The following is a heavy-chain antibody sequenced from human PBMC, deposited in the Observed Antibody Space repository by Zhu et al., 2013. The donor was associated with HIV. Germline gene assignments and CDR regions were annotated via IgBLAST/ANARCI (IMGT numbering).Heavy chain of an antibody. CDR3: ARVGQSDNCGGDCYFDY. V-gene: IGHV1-69*06. D-gene: IGHD2-21*02. CDR1: GGTFSSYA. CDR2: IIPIFGTA. J-gene: IGHJ4*02. Sequence: QVQLVQSGAEVKKPGSSVKVSCKASGGTFSSYAISWVRQAPGQGLEWMGGIIPIFGTANYAQKFQGRVTITADKSTSTAYMELSSLRSEDTAVYYCARVGQSDNCGGDCYFDYWGQGTLVTVSS.